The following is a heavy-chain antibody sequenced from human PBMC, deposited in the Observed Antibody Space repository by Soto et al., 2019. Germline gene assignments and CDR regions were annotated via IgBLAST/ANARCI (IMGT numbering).Heavy chain of an antibody. CDR3: ARRGSGSPPLWGLDV. J-gene: IGHJ6*02. CDR1: GYSFTSYW. CDR2: LYPGDSDT. V-gene: IGHV5-51*01. Sequence: PGASRKISCYSSGYSFTSYWIRWVRQKPGKGLEWMGILYPGDSDTRYIPSLQGRVTISADKSISTAYLQWSSLKASDTAMYYCARRGSGSPPLWGLDVWGQGSTVTVSS. D-gene: IGHD3-16*01.